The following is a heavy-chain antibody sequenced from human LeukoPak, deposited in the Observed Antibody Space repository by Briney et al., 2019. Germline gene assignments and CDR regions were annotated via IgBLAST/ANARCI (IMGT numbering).Heavy chain of an antibody. CDR1: GFTFSSYG. J-gene: IGHJ4*02. Sequence: GRSLRLSCAASGFTFSSYGMHWVRQAPGKGLEWVAVITYDGSNKYYADSVKGRFTISRDNSKNTLYLQMNSLRAEDTAVYYCAKGSRFLEWLFIYWGQGTLVTVSS. V-gene: IGHV3-30*18. D-gene: IGHD3-3*01. CDR3: AKGSRFLEWLFIY. CDR2: ITYDGSNK.